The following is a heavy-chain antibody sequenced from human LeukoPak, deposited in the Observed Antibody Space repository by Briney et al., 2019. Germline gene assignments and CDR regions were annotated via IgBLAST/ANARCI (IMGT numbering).Heavy chain of an antibody. CDR3: ARLQDFWSGYDH. V-gene: IGHV4-59*01. Sequence: SETLSLTCTVSGGSISSYYWSWIRQPPGKGLEWIGYIYYSGSTNYNPSLKSRVTISVDTSKNQFSLKLSSVTAADTAVYYCARLQDFWSGYDHWGQGTLVTVSS. CDR1: GGSISSYY. J-gene: IGHJ4*02. D-gene: IGHD3-3*01. CDR2: IYYSGST.